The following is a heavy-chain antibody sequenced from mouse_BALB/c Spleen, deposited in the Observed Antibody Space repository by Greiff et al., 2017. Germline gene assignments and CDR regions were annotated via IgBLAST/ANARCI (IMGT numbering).Heavy chain of an antibody. J-gene: IGHJ3*01. V-gene: IGHV1-31*01. CDR3: ARAYDSDY. CDR1: GYSFTGYY. CDR2: INPYNGAT. Sequence: VQLQQSGPELVKPGASVKISCKASGYSFTGYYMHWVKQSHVKSLEWIGRINPYNGATSYNQNFKDKASLTVDKSSSTAYMELHSLTSEDSAVYYCARAYDSDYWGQGTLVTVSA. D-gene: IGHD2-4*01.